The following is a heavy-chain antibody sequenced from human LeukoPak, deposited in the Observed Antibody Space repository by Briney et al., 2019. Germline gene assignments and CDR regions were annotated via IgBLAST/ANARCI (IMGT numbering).Heavy chain of an antibody. CDR1: GGSISTNGYY. Sequence: SKTLSLTCTVSGGSISTNGYYWSWIRQHPGKGLEWIAYIYNSGSTSYNPSLKSRVTISIDASKNQFSLKLTSVTAADTAVYYCARETIWHTNFDYWGQGTLVTVSS. CDR3: ARETIWHTNFDY. J-gene: IGHJ4*02. V-gene: IGHV4-31*03. CDR2: IYNSGST. D-gene: IGHD5-24*01.